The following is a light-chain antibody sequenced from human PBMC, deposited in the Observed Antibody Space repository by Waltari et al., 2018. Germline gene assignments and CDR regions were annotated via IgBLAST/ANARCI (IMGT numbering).Light chain of an antibody. CDR2: DVS. J-gene: IGLJ2*01. V-gene: IGLV2-14*03. CDR3: SSYVSSDTLEL. CDR1: SRDVGGYNY. Sequence: SALTQPASVSGSPGQSITISCTGTSRDVGGYNYVSWYQQHPGKAPKLMIFDVSNRPSGVSSRFSGSKSGNTASLTISGLQAEDEADYYCSSYVSSDTLELFGGGTSLTVL.